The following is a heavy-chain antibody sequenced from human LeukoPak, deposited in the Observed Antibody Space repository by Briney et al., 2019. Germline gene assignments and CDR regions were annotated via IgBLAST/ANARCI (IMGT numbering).Heavy chain of an antibody. Sequence: GGSLRLSCAASGFTFSSYWMIWFRQAPGKGLEWVAHINQDGSVKNYVDSVKGRFTISRDNANNLSYLQMNSLRAEDTAVYYCAKDSSSSGFDYWGQGTLVTVSS. J-gene: IGHJ4*02. V-gene: IGHV3-7*01. CDR2: INQDGSVK. D-gene: IGHD6-6*01. CDR1: GFTFSSYW. CDR3: AKDSSSSGFDY.